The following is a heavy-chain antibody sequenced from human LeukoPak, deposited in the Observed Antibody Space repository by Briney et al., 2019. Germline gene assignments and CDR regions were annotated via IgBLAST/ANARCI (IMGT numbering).Heavy chain of an antibody. CDR1: GFTFSSYV. CDR3: ARDRRLHN. J-gene: IGHJ4*02. CDR2: ISSTSSHI. V-gene: IGHV3-48*02. Sequence: GGSLRLSCAASGFTFSSYVMNWVRQAPGKGLEWVSYISSTSSHINFADSVKGRFTISRDNAKNSVYLQMSSLRHEDTAVYFCARDRRLHNWGQGTLVTVSS. D-gene: IGHD1-14*01.